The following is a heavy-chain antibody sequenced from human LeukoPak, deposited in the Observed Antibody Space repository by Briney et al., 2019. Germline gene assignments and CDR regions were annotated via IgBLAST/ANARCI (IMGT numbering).Heavy chain of an antibody. J-gene: IGHJ4*02. V-gene: IGHV3-7*05. Sequence: GGSLRLSCAVSGFSFNNYWMSWVRQAPGKGLEWVANIKQDGSEKYYVDSVRGRFSISRDNAKNSLYLQMNSLRAEDTAVYYCARDYDFWSGYLDYWGQGTLVTVSS. D-gene: IGHD3-3*01. CDR2: IKQDGSEK. CDR3: ARDYDFWSGYLDY. CDR1: GFSFNNYW.